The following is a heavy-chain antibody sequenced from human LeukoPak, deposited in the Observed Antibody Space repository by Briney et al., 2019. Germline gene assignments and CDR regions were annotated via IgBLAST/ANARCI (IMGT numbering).Heavy chain of an antibody. J-gene: IGHJ4*02. CDR2: IYYSGNT. V-gene: IGHV4-59*12. Sequence: KSSETLSLTRTVSGGSISGYYWSWIRQPPGKGLEWVRYIYYSGNTNYNPSLRSRVTLSVDTSKNHFSLKLKFVTAADTAVYYCARDGVGAYWGQGTLVTVSS. CDR1: GGSISGYY. D-gene: IGHD1-26*01. CDR3: ARDGVGAY.